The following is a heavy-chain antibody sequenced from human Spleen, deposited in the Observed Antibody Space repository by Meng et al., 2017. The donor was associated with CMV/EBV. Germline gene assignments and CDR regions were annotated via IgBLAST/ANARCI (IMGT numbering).Heavy chain of an antibody. CDR2: ISQSGST. J-gene: IGHJ4*02. D-gene: IGHD3-9*01. CDR1: GVSFSGYY. V-gene: IGHV4-34*01. Sequence: GSLRLSCNVYGVSFSGYYWTWIRQVPGKGLQWIGEISQSGSTTYNPALKSRVTISLDTSKNQFSLNLNSVTAADTAVYYCARGHHAGYYYVVFDSWGQGTLVTVSS. CDR3: ARGHHAGYYYVVFDS.